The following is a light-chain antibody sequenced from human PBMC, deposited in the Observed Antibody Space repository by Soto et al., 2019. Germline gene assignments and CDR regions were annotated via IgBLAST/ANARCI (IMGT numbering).Light chain of an antibody. CDR3: SSYTSSSTLV. CDR1: SSDVGGYNY. V-gene: IGLV2-14*01. CDR2: EVS. J-gene: IGLJ2*01. Sequence: QSVLTQPASVSGSPGQSITISCTGTSSDVGGYNYVSWYQQHPGKAPKLMISEVSNRPSGVSNRFSGSKSGNTASLTISGLQAEDEADYYCSSYTSSSTLVFGGGNKVTVL.